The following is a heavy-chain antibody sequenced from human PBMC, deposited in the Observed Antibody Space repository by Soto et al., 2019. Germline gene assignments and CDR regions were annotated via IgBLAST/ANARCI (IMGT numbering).Heavy chain of an antibody. CDR2: INPNSGGT. D-gene: IGHD1-26*01. CDR3: AVSSIVDAFDI. J-gene: IGHJ3*02. V-gene: IGHV1-2*04. Sequence: APMKVSCQASGYTLPRHHMPRVRQAPGQGLEWMGWINPNSGGTNYAQKFQGWVTMTRDTSISTAYMELSRLRSDDTAVYYCAVSSIVDAFDIWGQGTMVTVSS. CDR1: GYTLPRHH.